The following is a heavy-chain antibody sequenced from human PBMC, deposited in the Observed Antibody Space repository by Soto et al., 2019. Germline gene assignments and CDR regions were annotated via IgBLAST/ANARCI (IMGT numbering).Heavy chain of an antibody. CDR1: GYTFTNYV. J-gene: IGHJ4*02. CDR3: ARDAGGGSYLAY. V-gene: IGHV1-18*01. Sequence: ASVKVSCKPAGYTFTNYVISWVRQAPGQGLEWMGWISPFNGHTKYAQKSQDRVTLTTDTSTSTAYMELRSLRFDDAGVYYCARDAGGGSYLAYWGQGTLVTVSS. D-gene: IGHD1-26*01. CDR2: ISPFNGHT.